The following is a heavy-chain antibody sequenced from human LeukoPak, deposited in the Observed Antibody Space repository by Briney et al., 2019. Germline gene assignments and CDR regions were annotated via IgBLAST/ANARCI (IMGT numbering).Heavy chain of an antibody. D-gene: IGHD2/OR15-2a*01. CDR3: ARDFYASGFYFWFDP. V-gene: IGHV4-4*07. CDR2: ISPSGTT. Sequence: SETLSLTCTVSGXYTGSHYWSWIRQPAGKGLEWIGRISPSGTTHYNPSLGSRVTMSVDTSKNYFSLRLSSVTAAGTAVYYCARDFYASGFYFWFDPWGQGMLVTVSS. CDR1: GXYTGSHY. J-gene: IGHJ5*02.